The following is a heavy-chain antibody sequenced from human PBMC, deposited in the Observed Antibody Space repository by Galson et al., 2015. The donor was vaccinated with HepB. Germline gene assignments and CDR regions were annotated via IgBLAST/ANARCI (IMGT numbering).Heavy chain of an antibody. CDR2: IWYDGSNK. J-gene: IGHJ6*02. CDR1: GFTFSRYG. V-gene: IGHV3-33*01. D-gene: IGHD6-13*01. Sequence: SLRLSCAASGFTFSRYGMHWVRQAPGKGLEWVAVIWYDGSNKYYADSVKGRFTISRDNSKNTLYLQMNSLRAEDTAVYYCARDRTGPDSSSWRRRVYYYYGMDVWGQGTTVTVSS. CDR3: ARDRTGPDSSSWRRRVYYYYGMDV.